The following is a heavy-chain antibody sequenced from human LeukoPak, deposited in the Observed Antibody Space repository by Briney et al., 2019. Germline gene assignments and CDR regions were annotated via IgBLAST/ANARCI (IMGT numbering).Heavy chain of an antibody. Sequence: SETLSLTCAVYGGSFSGYYWSWIRQPPGKGLEWIGEINHSGSTNYNPSLKSPVTISVDTSKNQFSLKLSSVTAADTAVYYCATPRGGYYANYYYGMDVWGQGTTVTVSS. V-gene: IGHV4-34*01. CDR1: GGSFSGYY. D-gene: IGHD3-22*01. J-gene: IGHJ6*02. CDR2: INHSGST. CDR3: ATPRGGYYANYYYGMDV.